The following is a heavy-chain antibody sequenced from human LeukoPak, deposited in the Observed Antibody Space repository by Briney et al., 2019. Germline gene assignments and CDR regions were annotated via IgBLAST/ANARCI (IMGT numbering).Heavy chain of an antibody. D-gene: IGHD2-15*01. V-gene: IGHV3-15*07. CDR1: GFTVTNAW. Sequence: PGGSLRLSCKVSGFTVTNAWMNWVRQAPGKGLEWVGRIRSKADGGTTDYAAPVTGRFTISRDDSKNTLCLQMNSLKTEDTAEYYCTTGVRGDWGQGTLVTVSS. CDR3: TTGVRGD. J-gene: IGHJ4*02. CDR2: IRSKADGGTT.